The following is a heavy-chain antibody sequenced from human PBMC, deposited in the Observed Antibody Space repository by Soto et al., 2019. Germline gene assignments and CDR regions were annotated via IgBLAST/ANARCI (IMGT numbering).Heavy chain of an antibody. CDR3: ARDRRPVLGWSDYYYYGMDV. CDR1: GFTFSSYS. CDR2: ISSSSSYI. V-gene: IGHV3-21*01. J-gene: IGHJ6*02. Sequence: RLSCAASGFTFSSYSMNWVRQAPGKGLEWVSSISSSSSYIYYADSVKGRFTISRDNAKNSLYLQMNSLRAEDTAVYYCARDRRPVLGWSDYYYYGMDVWGQGTTVTVSS. D-gene: IGHD3-3*01.